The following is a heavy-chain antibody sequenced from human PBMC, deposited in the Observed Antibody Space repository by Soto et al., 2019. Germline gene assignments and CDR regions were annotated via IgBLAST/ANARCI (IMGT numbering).Heavy chain of an antibody. CDR2: IYYSGST. V-gene: IGHV4-59*02. CDR3: ARDRAYYYDSSGYLDPYYYYYGMDV. CDR1: GDSVSGYY. D-gene: IGHD3-22*01. J-gene: IGHJ6*02. Sequence: SETLSLTCTVSGDSVSGYYWTWIRQPPEKELEWIGYIYYSGSTNYNPSLKSRVTISVDTSKNQFPLKLSSVTAADTAVYYCARDRAYYYDSSGYLDPYYYYYGMDVWGQGTTVTVSS.